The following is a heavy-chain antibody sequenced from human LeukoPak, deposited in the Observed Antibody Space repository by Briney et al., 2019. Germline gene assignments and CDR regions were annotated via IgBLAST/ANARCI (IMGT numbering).Heavy chain of an antibody. J-gene: IGHJ4*02. V-gene: IGHV4-4*07. CDR1: GGSISSYY. CDR3: ARSYSSSWATYFDY. Sequence: PSETLSLTCTVSGGSISSYYWSWIRQPAGKGLEWIGRIYTSGSTNYNPSLKSRVTMSVDTSKNQFSLKLSSVTVADTAVYYCARSYSSSWATYFDYWGQGTLVTVSS. CDR2: IYTSGST. D-gene: IGHD6-13*01.